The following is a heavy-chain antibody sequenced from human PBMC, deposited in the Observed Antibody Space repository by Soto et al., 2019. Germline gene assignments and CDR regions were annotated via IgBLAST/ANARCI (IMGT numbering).Heavy chain of an antibody. V-gene: IGHV3-33*01. D-gene: IGHD6-13*01. CDR2: IWYDGSNK. J-gene: IGHJ5*02. Sequence: QVQLVESGGGVVQPGRSLRLSCAASGFTFSSYGMHWVRQAPGKGLEWVAVIWYDGSNKYYADSVKGRFTISRDNSKNTLYLQMNSLRAEDTAVYYCARDDSSSWYLEGFDPWGQGTLVTVSS. CDR1: GFTFSSYG. CDR3: ARDDSSSWYLEGFDP.